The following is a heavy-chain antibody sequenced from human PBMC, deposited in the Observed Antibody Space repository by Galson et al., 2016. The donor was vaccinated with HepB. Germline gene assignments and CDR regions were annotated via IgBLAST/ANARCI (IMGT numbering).Heavy chain of an antibody. J-gene: IGHJ6*02. CDR1: GYTFSNYD. D-gene: IGHD2-8*01. CDR2: MNPKSGNT. V-gene: IGHV1-8*01. CDR3: ARGGTLPKTNLYGMDV. Sequence: SVKVSCKASGYTFSNYDINWVRQAPGQGPEWMAWMNPKSGNTGYAQSFKARVTMTRDTSISPAYMELYSLTSEDTAVYFCARGGTLPKTNLYGMDVWGQGTTVTVSS.